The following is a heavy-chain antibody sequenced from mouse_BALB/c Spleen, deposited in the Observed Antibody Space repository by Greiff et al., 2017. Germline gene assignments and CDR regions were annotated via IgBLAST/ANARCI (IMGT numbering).Heavy chain of an antibody. J-gene: IGHJ3*01. CDR3: ARDHCNYFICFAY. D-gene: IGHD2-1*01. CDR1: GFSLTSYG. CDR2: IWAGGST. Sequence: QVQLKESGPGLVAPSQSLSITCTVSGFSLTSYGVHWVRQPPGKGLEWLGVIWAGGSTNYNSALMSRLSISKDNSKSQVFLKMNSLQTDDTAMYYCARDHCNYFICFAYWGQGTLVTVSA. V-gene: IGHV2-9*02.